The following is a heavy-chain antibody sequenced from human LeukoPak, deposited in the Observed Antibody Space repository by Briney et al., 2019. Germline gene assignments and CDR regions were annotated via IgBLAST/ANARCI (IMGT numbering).Heavy chain of an antibody. CDR2: ISAYNGNT. CDR1: GYTFTSYG. Sequence: ASVKVSCKASGYTFTSYGISWVRQAPGQGLEWMGWISAYNGNTNYAQKLQGRVTMTTDTSTSTAYMELRSLRSDDTAVYYCARATFVVRGVIITGDYWRQGTLVTVSS. V-gene: IGHV1-18*01. J-gene: IGHJ4*02. CDR3: ARATFVVRGVIITGDY. D-gene: IGHD3-10*01.